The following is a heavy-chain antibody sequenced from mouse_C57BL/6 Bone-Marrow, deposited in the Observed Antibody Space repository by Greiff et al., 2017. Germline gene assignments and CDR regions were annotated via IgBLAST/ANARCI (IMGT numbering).Heavy chain of an antibody. D-gene: IGHD2-4*01. CDR2: IRSKSNNYAI. J-gene: IGHJ3*01. V-gene: IGHV10-1*01. CDR3: VRAGYDYAWFAY. Sequence: GGGLVQPKGSLKLSCAASGFSFNTYAMNWVRQAPGKGLEWVARIRSKSNNYAIYYADSVKDRFTISRDDSESMLYLQMNNLKTEDTAMYYCVRAGYDYAWFAYWGQGTLVTVSA. CDR1: GFSFNTYA.